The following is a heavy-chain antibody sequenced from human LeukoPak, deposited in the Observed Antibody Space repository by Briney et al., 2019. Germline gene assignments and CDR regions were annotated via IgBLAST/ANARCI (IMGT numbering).Heavy chain of an antibody. CDR1: GFIFNNYG. J-gene: IGHJ4*02. D-gene: IGHD3-22*01. CDR2: ISNDGGGT. CDR3: ATGSSGYFFDL. V-gene: IGHV3-23*01. Sequence: GGSLRLSCAASGFIFNNYGLVWVRQAPGKGLEWVSAISNDGGGTTYADFVKGRFSVSRDNSKNTLFLQMNSLRAEDTALYYCATGSSGYFFDLWGQGTLVTVSS.